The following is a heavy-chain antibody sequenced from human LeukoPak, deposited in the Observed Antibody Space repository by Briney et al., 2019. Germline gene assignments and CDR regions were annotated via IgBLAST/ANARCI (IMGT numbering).Heavy chain of an antibody. V-gene: IGHV1-58*01. CDR1: GFTFTSSA. CDR3: AALREGPYWFGS. J-gene: IGHJ5*01. CDR2: IVVGSGNT. Sequence: SVKVSCKASGFTFTSSAVQWVRPARGQRLEWIGWIVVGSGNTNYAQKFQERVTITRDMSTSTAYMELSSLRSEDTAVYYCAALREGPYWFGSWGQGTLVTVSS. D-gene: IGHD5/OR15-5a*01.